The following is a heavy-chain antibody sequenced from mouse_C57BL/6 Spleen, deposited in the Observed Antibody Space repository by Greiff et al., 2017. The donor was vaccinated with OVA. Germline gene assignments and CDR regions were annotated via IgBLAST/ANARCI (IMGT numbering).Heavy chain of an antibody. Sequence: QVQLQQSGAELVRPGASVPLSCTASGYTFTDYEMHWVKQTPVHGLEWIGAIDPETGGTAYNQKFKGKAILTADKSSSTAYMELRSLTSEDSAVYYCTRELGHYAMDYWGQGTSVTVSS. V-gene: IGHV1-15*01. CDR1: GYTFTDYE. D-gene: IGHD4-1*01. CDR3: TRELGHYAMDY. CDR2: IDPETGGT. J-gene: IGHJ4*01.